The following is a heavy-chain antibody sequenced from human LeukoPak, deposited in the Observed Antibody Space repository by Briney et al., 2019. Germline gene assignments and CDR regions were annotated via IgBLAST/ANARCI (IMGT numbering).Heavy chain of an antibody. J-gene: IGHJ3*02. Sequence: PSETLSLTCTVSGGSISTSNYYWGWIRQPPGKGLEWIGNIFYSGSTYYSPSVKSRDTISLDTSRNQFSLKLNSVTAADTAVYYCAREAPEQYGGGSAFDIWGQGTMVTVSS. CDR3: AREAPEQYGGGSAFDI. V-gene: IGHV4-39*07. CDR2: IFYSGST. CDR1: GGSISTSNYY. D-gene: IGHD4-23*01.